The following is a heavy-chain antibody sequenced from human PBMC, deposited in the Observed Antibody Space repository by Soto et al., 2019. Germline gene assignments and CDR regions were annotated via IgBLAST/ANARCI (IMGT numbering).Heavy chain of an antibody. Sequence: QVQLVESGGGVVQPGGSLRLSCAASGFTFSSYGMHWVRQAPGKGLEWVALISSDGSNKYYADSVKGRFTISRDNSKNTLYLQMNTLRAEDTAVYYCAKVRADYYYGSGPFDYWGQGTLVTVSS. CDR2: ISSDGSNK. J-gene: IGHJ4*02. CDR1: GFTFSSYG. CDR3: AKVRADYYYGSGPFDY. D-gene: IGHD3-10*01. V-gene: IGHV3-30*18.